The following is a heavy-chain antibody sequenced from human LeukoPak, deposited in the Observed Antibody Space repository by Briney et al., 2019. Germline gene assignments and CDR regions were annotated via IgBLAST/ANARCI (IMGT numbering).Heavy chain of an antibody. CDR2: ISRNGDST. CDR1: GFTFSNFA. Sequence: GGSLRLSCSACGFTFSNFAMHWVRQAPGKGLEYVSAISRNGDSTYYADSVKGRFTISRDNSKNTLYLQMSSLRTEDTAVYYCVNQISGWVYWGQGTLVTVSS. V-gene: IGHV3-64D*06. J-gene: IGHJ4*02. CDR3: VNQISGWVY. D-gene: IGHD6-19*01.